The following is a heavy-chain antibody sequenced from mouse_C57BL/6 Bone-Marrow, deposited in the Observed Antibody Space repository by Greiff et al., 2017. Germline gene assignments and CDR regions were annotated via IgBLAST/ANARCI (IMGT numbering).Heavy chain of an antibody. Sequence: VKLVESGPGLVQPSQSLSITCTVSGFSLTSYGVPWVRQSPGKGLEWLGVIWRGGSTDYTAAFMSRLSITKDHSKSQVFFKINSLQADDTAIYYCANSPFDYWGQGTTLTVSS. CDR1: GFSLTSYG. CDR2: IWRGGST. CDR3: ANSPFDY. D-gene: IGHD6-1*01. J-gene: IGHJ2*01. V-gene: IGHV2-5*01.